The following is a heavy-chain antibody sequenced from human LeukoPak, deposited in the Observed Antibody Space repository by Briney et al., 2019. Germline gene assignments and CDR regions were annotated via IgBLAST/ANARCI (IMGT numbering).Heavy chain of an antibody. CDR1: GYTFTSYY. CDR2: INPSGDST. V-gene: IGHV1-46*01. CDR3: ARVRDIAAAGLYFQH. J-gene: IGHJ1*01. D-gene: IGHD6-13*01. Sequence: ASVKVSCKASGYTFTSYYMHWVRQAPGQGLEWMGIINPSGDSTSYAQKFQGRVTMTRDTSTSTVYMELSSLRSEDTAVYYCARVRDIAAAGLYFQHWGQGTLVTVSS.